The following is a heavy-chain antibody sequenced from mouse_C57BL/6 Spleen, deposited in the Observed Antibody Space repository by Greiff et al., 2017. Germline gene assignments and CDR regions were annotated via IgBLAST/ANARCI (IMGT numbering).Heavy chain of an antibody. Sequence: VQLQQSGAELVRPGASVKLSCTASGFNIKDDYMHWVKQGPEQGLEWIGWIDPENGATEYASKFQGKATITADTSSNTAYLQLSSLTSEDTAVYYCTADYYGSSYPFAYWGQGTLVTVSA. V-gene: IGHV14-4*01. J-gene: IGHJ3*01. CDR3: TADYYGSSYPFAY. D-gene: IGHD1-1*01. CDR2: IDPENGAT. CDR1: GFNIKDDY.